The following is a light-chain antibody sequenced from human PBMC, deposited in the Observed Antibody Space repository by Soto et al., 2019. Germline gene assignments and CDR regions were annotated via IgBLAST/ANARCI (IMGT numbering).Light chain of an antibody. Sequence: DIQMTQSPSSLSASVGDRVTITCRASQSISTYLIWYQQKPGKAPKLLIYATSSLQSGVPSRFSGSGSGTDFTLTISSLQPEDFATYYCQQSYSTPPGTFGQGTRWISN. J-gene: IGKJ1*01. CDR2: ATS. CDR1: QSISTY. CDR3: QQSYSTPPGT. V-gene: IGKV1-39*01.